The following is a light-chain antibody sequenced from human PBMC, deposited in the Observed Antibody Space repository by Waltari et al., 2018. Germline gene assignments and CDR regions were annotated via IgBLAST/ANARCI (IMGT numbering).Light chain of an antibody. CDR3: CSYAGSSTYV. Sequence: QSALTQPASVSGSPGQSITLSCPGTSSDVGSYNLGSWYQQHPGKAPKLMIYEVSKRPSGVSNRFSGSKSGNTASLTISGLQAEDEADYYCCSYAGSSTYVFGTGTKVTVL. J-gene: IGLJ1*01. V-gene: IGLV2-23*02. CDR1: SSDVGSYNL. CDR2: EVS.